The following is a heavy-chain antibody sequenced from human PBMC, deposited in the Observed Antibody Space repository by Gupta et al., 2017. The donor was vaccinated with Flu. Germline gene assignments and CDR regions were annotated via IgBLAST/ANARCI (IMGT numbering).Heavy chain of an antibody. D-gene: IGHD6-13*01. CDR1: GGTFSSYA. V-gene: IGHV1-69*06. CDR3: AIRITAQDSSSWGGNWFDP. Sequence: QVQLVQSGAEVKKPGSSVKVSCKASGGTFSSYAISWVRQAPGQGLEWMGGIIPIFGTANYAQKFQGRVTITADKATSTAYMELSSLRSEDTAVYYCAIRITAQDSSSWGGNWFDPWGQGTLVTVSS. J-gene: IGHJ5*02. CDR2: IIPIFGTA.